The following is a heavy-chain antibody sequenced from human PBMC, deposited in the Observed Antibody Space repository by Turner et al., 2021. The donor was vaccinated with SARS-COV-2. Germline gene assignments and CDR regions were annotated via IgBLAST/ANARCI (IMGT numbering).Heavy chain of an antibody. Sequence: QVQLVQSGAEVKKPGASVKLSCKASGYTFTGYYMHWVRQAPGQGLEWMGWINPNIGGTNYAQKFQGRVTMTWDTSISTAYMELSRLRSDDTAVYYCARSRYTYGSYYYYGMDVWGQGTTVTVSS. CDR2: INPNIGGT. CDR3: ARSRYTYGSYYYYGMDV. J-gene: IGHJ6*02. D-gene: IGHD5-18*01. V-gene: IGHV1-2*02. CDR1: GYTFTGYY.